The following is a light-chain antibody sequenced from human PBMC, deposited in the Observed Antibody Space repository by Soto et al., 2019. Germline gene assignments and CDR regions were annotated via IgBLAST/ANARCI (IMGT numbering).Light chain of an antibody. Sequence: DIQMTQSPSSLSASVGDRATIPCRTSQSISNYLNWYQQKPGKAPKLLIYAASSLQSGVPSRFSGSGSGTDFTLTISSLQPEDFATYYCQQSYSTPPITFGQGTKVDIK. V-gene: IGKV1-39*01. CDR3: QQSYSTPPIT. CDR2: AAS. J-gene: IGKJ1*01. CDR1: QSISNY.